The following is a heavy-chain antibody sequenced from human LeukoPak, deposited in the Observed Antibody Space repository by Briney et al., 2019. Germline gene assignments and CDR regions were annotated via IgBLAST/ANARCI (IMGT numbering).Heavy chain of an antibody. Sequence: PGGSLRLSCVGSELTFSAYAMSWVRQTPGKGLEWVSGISGNGANTDSADSVEGRFTISRDNSKDTLYLEMTNLRAEDAAVYYCVARNGYHYAFGYWGQGTQVVVSS. CDR2: ISGNGANT. CDR1: ELTFSAYA. J-gene: IGHJ4*02. V-gene: IGHV3-23*01. CDR3: VARNGYHYAFGY. D-gene: IGHD3-10*01.